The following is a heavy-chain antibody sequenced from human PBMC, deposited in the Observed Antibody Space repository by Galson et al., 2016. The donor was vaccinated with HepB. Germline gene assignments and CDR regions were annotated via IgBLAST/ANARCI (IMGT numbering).Heavy chain of an antibody. CDR2: ISSSSSYT. J-gene: IGHJ4*02. Sequence: SPRLSCAASAFALSDYYMSWIRQAPGKGLEWVSYISSSSSYTKYEDSVKGRFTISRDNAKNPLYLQMNSLRAEDTAVYYCARDNTGSHGSGFDYWGQGTLVTVSS. V-gene: IGHV3-11*06. D-gene: IGHD2-15*01. CDR1: AFALSDYY. CDR3: ARDNTGSHGSGFDY.